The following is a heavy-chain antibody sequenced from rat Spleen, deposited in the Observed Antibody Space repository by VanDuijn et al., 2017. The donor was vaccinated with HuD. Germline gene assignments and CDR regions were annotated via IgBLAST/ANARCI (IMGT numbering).Heavy chain of an antibody. CDR1: GFSLTSYN. V-gene: IGHV2-41*01. J-gene: IGHJ2*01. Sequence: QVQLKESGPGLVQPSQTLSLTCTVAGFSLTSYNVHWVRQPPGKDLEWMGVIWNTGGTQYNSALKSRLSISKDTSKSQVLLKRHRMQTEETASYDCARDPYGVYSELDYWGQGVMVTVSS. CDR3: ARDPYGVYSELDY. D-gene: IGHD1-11*01. CDR2: IWNTGGT.